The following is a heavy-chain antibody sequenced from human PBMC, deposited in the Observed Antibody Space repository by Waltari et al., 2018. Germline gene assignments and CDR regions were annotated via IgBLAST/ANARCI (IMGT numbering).Heavy chain of an antibody. CDR2: SSPILGIT. J-gene: IGHJ5*02. CDR3: ARDEGATDPVYWWFDP. V-gene: IGHV1-69*04. CDR1: GGSFNSHA. D-gene: IGHD1-26*01. Sequence: QVQLVQSGAEVKKPGSSVKVSCKASGGSFNSHAISWVRQAPGQGLEWMGGSSPILGITTYAHRFQGRGTITADESTVTAYLELSRLRYEDSAVYFCARDEGATDPVYWWFDPWGQGTLVTVSS.